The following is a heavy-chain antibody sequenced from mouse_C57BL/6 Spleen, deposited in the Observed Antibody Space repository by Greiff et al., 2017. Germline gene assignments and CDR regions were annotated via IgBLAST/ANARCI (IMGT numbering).Heavy chain of an antibody. Sequence: QVQLQQSGAELVKPGASVKMSCKASGYTFTTYPIEWMKQNHGKSLEWIGNFHPYNDDTKYNEKFKGKASLTVEKSSSTVYLELSRLTSDDSAVYYCALNYYGSSYWYFDVWGTGTTVTVSS. D-gene: IGHD1-1*01. CDR1: GYTFTTYP. V-gene: IGHV1-47*01. J-gene: IGHJ1*03. CDR3: ALNYYGSSYWYFDV. CDR2: FHPYNDDT.